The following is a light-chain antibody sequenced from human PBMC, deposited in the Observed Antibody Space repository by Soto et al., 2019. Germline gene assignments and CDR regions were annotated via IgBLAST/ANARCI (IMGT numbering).Light chain of an antibody. CDR2: DTS. J-gene: IGKJ2*01. CDR1: QSVSSY. V-gene: IGKV3-11*01. Sequence: EIVLTQSPATLYLSPGETATLSCRASQSVSSYSAWYQQKPGQAPRLLIYDTSNPATGIPARFSGSGSGTDFTLTISGLEPQDFAVYYCQKGSNWQYIFGLRTRLEIK. CDR3: QKGSNWQYI.